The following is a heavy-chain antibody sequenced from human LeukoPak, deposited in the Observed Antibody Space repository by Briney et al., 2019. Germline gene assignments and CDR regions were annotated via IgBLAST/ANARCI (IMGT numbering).Heavy chain of an antibody. CDR2: ISSSSSYI. D-gene: IGHD6-19*01. J-gene: IGHJ4*02. CDR3: AKGNITVAGQSDY. CDR1: GFTFSSYS. V-gene: IGHV3-21*04. Sequence: GGSLRLSCAASGFTFSSYSMNWVRQAPGKGLEWVSSISSSSSYIYYADSVKGRFTISRDNSKNTLYLQMNSLRAEDTAVYYCAKGNITVAGQSDYWGQGTLVTVSS.